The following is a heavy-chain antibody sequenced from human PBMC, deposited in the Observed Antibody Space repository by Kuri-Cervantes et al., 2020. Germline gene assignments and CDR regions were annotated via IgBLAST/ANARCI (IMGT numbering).Heavy chain of an antibody. V-gene: IGHV3-21*01. CDR3: ARKLTGDSSGYSHFDY. CDR2: ISSSSSYI. J-gene: IGHJ4*02. Sequence: GESLKISCAASGFTFSSYSMNWVRQAPGKGLEWVSSISSSSSYIYYADSVKGRFTISRDNAKNSLYLQMNSLRAGDTAVYYCARKLTGDSSGYSHFDYWGQGTLVTVSS. CDR1: GFTFSSYS. D-gene: IGHD3-22*01.